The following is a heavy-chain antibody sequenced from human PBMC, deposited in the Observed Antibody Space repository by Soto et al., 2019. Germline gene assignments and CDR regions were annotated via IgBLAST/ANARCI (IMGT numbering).Heavy chain of an antibody. D-gene: IGHD3-16*02. CDR1: GFTFSSYS. CDR3: ARFGLRLGELSRSSTVSDY. Sequence: GGSLRLSCAASGFTFSSYSMNWVRQAPGKGLEWVSSISSSSSYIYYADSVKGRFTISRDNAKNSLYLQMNSLRAEDTAVYYCARFGLRLGELSRSSTVSDYWGQGTLVTVSS. V-gene: IGHV3-21*01. J-gene: IGHJ4*02. CDR2: ISSSSSYI.